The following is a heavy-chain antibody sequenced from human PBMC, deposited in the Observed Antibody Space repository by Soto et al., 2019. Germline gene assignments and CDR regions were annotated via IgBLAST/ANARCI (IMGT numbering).Heavy chain of an antibody. Sequence: QVQLVQSGAEVKSAGSSVKVSCKASGDTFNFYSINWVRQAPGLGLEWVGRVNPILSMSNYAQRFQGRGTMTADKATGTAYMELRSLRSEDTAIYSCASNYGSGYRAFDSWGQGALVTVSS. V-gene: IGHV1-69*02. CDR3: ASNYGSGYRAFDS. CDR1: GDTFNFYS. CDR2: VNPILSMS. D-gene: IGHD3-10*01. J-gene: IGHJ4*02.